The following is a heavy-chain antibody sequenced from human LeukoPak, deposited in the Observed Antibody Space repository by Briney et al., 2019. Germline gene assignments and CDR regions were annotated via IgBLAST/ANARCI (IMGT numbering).Heavy chain of an antibody. CDR2: INPNSGGT. CDR1: GYTFTGYY. CDR3: ARDLARGSWSKKYYFDY. D-gene: IGHD6-13*01. Sequence: ASVTVSCKASGYTFTGYYMHWVRQAPGQGLEWMGWINPNSGGTNYAQKFQSRVTMTRDTSISTAYMELSRLRSDDTAVYYCARDLARGSWSKKYYFDYWGQGTLVTVSP. J-gene: IGHJ4*02. V-gene: IGHV1-2*02.